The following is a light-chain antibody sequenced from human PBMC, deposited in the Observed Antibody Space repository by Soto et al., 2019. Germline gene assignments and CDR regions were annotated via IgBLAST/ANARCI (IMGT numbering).Light chain of an antibody. J-gene: IGLJ2*01. CDR2: EDN. CDR3: QSYDSSGGV. V-gene: IGLV6-57*04. CDR1: SGSIASNY. Sequence: NFMLTQPHSVSESPGKTVTISCTRSSGSIASNYVQWYQQRPGSAPTTVIYEDNQRPSGVPDRFSGSIDSSSNSASLTISGLKTEDEADYYCQSYDSSGGVFGGGTKLTVL.